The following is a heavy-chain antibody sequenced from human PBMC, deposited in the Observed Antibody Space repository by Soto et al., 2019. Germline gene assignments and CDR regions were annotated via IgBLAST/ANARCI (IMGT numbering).Heavy chain of an antibody. J-gene: IGHJ6*02. Sequence: QVQLQESGPGLVKPSQTLSLTCTVSGGSISSGGYYWSWIRQHPGKGLEWIGYIYYSGSTYYNPSLKSRVTISVDTSQNQFSLKLSSVTAADTAVYYCARQTLYGDYNRSYYYYYGMDVWGQGTTVTVSS. CDR3: ARQTLYGDYNRSYYYYYGMDV. CDR2: IYYSGST. D-gene: IGHD4-17*01. V-gene: IGHV4-31*03. CDR1: GGSISSGGYY.